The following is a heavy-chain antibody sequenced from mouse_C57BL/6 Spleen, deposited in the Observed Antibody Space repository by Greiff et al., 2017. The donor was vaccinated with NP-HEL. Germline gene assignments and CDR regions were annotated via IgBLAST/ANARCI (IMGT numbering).Heavy chain of an antibody. CDR2: IDPSDSET. Sequence: QVQLQQPGAELVRPGSSVKLSCKASGYTFTSYWMHWVKQRPIQGLEWIGNIDPSDSETHYNQKFKDKATLTVDKSSSTAYMQLSSLTSEDSAVYYCASSNYVSSYGGFAYWGQGTLVTVSA. J-gene: IGHJ3*01. CDR3: ASSNYVSSYGGFAY. D-gene: IGHD1-1*01. V-gene: IGHV1-52*01. CDR1: GYTFTSYW.